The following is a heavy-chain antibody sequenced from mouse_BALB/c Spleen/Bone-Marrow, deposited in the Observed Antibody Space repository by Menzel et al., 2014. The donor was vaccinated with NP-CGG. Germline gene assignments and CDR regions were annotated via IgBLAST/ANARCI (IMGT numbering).Heavy chain of an antibody. D-gene: IGHD1-1*01. V-gene: IGHV4-1*02. CDR2: INPDSSTI. J-gene: IGHJ1*01. CDR1: GFDFSSYW. Sequence: EVKVVGSGGGLVHPGGSLKLSCAASGFDFSSYWMSWVRQAPGKGLEWIGEINPDSSTINYTPSLKDKFIISRDNAKNTLYLQMSKVRSEDTALYYCARLNYYGNLFVWGAGTTVTVSS. CDR3: ARLNYYGNLFV.